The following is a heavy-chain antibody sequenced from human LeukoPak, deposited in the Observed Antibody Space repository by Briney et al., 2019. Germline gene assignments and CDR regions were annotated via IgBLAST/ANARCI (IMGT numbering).Heavy chain of an antibody. CDR1: GFTFSSYE. CDR2: ISSSGSTI. Sequence: GGSLRLSCAASGFTFSSYEMNWVRQAPGKGLEWVSYISSSGSTIYYADSVKGRFTISRDNAKNSLFLQMNSLRAEDTAVYYCARASGGTFDYWGQGTLVTVSS. D-gene: IGHD1-14*01. V-gene: IGHV3-48*03. CDR3: ARASGGTFDY. J-gene: IGHJ4*02.